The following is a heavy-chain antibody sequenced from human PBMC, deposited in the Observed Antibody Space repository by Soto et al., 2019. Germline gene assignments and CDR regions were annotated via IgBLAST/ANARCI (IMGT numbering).Heavy chain of an antibody. D-gene: IGHD4-17*01. J-gene: IGHJ4*02. V-gene: IGHV3-33*01. CDR1: GFTFSSYG. Sequence: HLGGSLRLSCAASGFTFSSYGMHWVRQAPGKGLEWVAVIWYDGSNKYYADSVKGRFTISRDNSKNTLYQQMNSLRAEDTAVYYCATSGGNTVTTWGAYFDYWGQGTLVTVSS. CDR3: ATSGGNTVTTWGAYFDY. CDR2: IWYDGSNK.